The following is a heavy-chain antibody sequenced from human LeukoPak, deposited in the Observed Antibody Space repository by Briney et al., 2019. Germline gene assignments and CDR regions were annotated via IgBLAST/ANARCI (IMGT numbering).Heavy chain of an antibody. CDR3: ARDSDYYDSSVGYAFDI. CDR1: GGTFSSYA. CDR2: IITIFGTA. V-gene: IGHV1-69*05. J-gene: IGHJ3*02. D-gene: IGHD3-22*01. Sequence: ASVKVSCKASGGTFSSYAISWVRQAPGQGLEWMGRIITIFGTANYAQKFQGRVTITTDESTSTAYMELSSLRSEDTAVYYCARDSDYYDSSVGYAFDIWGQGTMVTVSS.